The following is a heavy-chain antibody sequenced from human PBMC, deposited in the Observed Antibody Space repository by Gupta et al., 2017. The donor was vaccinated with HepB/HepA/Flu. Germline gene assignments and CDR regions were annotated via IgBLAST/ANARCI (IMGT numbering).Heavy chain of an antibody. CDR3: ARVDTAMVELHWYFDL. CDR2: IYYSGST. Sequence: QVQLQESGPGLVKPSETLSLTCTVSGGSISSYYWSWIRQPPGKGLEWIGYIYYSGSTNYNPSLKSRVTISVDTSKNQFSLKLSSVTAADTAVYYCARVDTAMVELHWYFDLWGRGTLVTVSS. V-gene: IGHV4-59*01. CDR1: GGSISSYY. D-gene: IGHD5-18*01. J-gene: IGHJ2*01.